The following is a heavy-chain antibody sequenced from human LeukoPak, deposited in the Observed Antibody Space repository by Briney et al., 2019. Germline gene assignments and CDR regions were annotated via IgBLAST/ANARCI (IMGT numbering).Heavy chain of an antibody. D-gene: IGHD4/OR15-4a*01. Sequence: SETLSLTCTVSGGSISSYYWSWIRQPPGKGLEWIAYIYYSRSTNYNPSLKSRVTISVDTSKNQFSLKLSSVTAADTAVYYCARDRGLTTSGGVGFDYWGQGTLVTVSS. V-gene: IGHV4-59*01. CDR3: ARDRGLTTSGGVGFDY. CDR2: IYYSRST. J-gene: IGHJ4*02. CDR1: GGSISSYY.